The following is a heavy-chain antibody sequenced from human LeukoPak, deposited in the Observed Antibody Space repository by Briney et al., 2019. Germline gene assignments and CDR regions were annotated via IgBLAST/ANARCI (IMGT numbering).Heavy chain of an antibody. V-gene: IGHV1-18*01. CDR1: GYTFTSYG. CDR3: ARDHGDYDILTGYPPIGGAPFDY. Sequence: ASVKVSCKASGYTFTSYGISWVRQAPGQGLEWMGWISAYNGNTNYAQKLQGRVTMTTDTSTSTAYMELRSLRSDDTAVYYCARDHGDYDILTGYPPIGGAPFDYWGQGTLVAVSS. CDR2: ISAYNGNT. J-gene: IGHJ4*02. D-gene: IGHD3-9*01.